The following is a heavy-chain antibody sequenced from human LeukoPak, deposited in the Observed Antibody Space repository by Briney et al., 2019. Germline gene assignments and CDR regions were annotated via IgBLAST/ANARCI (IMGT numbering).Heavy chain of an antibody. CDR1: GGSFSGYY. V-gene: IGHV4-34*01. D-gene: IGHD4-17*01. Sequence: SETLSLTCAVYGGSFSGYYWSWIRQPPGKGLEWIGEINHSGSTNYNPSLKSRVTISVDTSKNQFSLKLSSMTAADTAVYYCARAGDYGYYYYYYGMDVWGQGTTVTVSS. CDR3: ARAGDYGYYYYYYGMDV. CDR2: INHSGST. J-gene: IGHJ6*02.